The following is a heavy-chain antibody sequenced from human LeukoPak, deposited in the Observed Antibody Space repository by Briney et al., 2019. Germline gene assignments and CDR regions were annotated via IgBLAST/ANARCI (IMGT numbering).Heavy chain of an antibody. CDR3: ARDSNYDFWSGPQYGKPHNWFDP. Sequence: GGSLRLSCAASGFTFSDYYMSWLRQAPGKGLEWFSYISSSGSTIYYADSVKGRFTISRDNAKNSLYLQMNSLRAEDTAVYYCARDSNYDFWSGPQYGKPHNWFDPWGQGTLVTVSS. CDR2: ISSSGSTI. CDR1: GFTFSDYY. J-gene: IGHJ5*02. V-gene: IGHV3-11*04. D-gene: IGHD3-3*01.